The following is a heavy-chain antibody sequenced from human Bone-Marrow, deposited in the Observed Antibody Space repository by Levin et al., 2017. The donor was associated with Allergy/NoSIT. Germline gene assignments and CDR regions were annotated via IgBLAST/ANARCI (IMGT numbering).Heavy chain of an antibody. J-gene: IGHJ4*02. Sequence: SVKVSCKASGGTFSSYTISWVRQAPGQGLEWMGRIIPILGIANYAQKFQGRVTITADKSTSTAYMELSSLRSEDTAVYYCARAFGEYYYDSSGYYYSYWGQGTLVTVSS. V-gene: IGHV1-69*02. D-gene: IGHD3-22*01. CDR2: IIPILGIA. CDR1: GGTFSSYT. CDR3: ARAFGEYYYDSSGYYYSY.